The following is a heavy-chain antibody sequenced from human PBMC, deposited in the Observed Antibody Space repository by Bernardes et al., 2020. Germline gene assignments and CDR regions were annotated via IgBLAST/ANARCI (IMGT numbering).Heavy chain of an antibody. Sequence: ASVKVSCKASGYTFSSSVINWVRQAPGQGLEWMGWISTYKGETTYAQKFQGRVTMTTDTSTSTAYMELRNLKSDDTAVYYCARDPVSEYWGQGTLVTVSS. CDR1: GYTFSSSV. D-gene: IGHD6-19*01. CDR2: ISTYKGET. J-gene: IGHJ4*02. V-gene: IGHV1-18*04. CDR3: ARDPVSEY.